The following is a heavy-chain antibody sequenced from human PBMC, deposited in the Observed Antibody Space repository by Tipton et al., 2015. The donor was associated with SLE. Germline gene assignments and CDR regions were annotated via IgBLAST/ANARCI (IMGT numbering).Heavy chain of an antibody. D-gene: IGHD4-11*01. V-gene: IGHV1-18*01. Sequence: QSGAEVKKPGASVKVSCKASGYTFTSYGISWVRQAPGQGLEWMGWISAYNGNTNYAQKLQGRVAMTTDTSTSTAYMELRSLRSDDTAVYYCARDRSNPFTLYYGMDVWGQGTTVTVS. CDR2: ISAYNGNT. CDR1: GYTFTSYG. J-gene: IGHJ6*02. CDR3: ARDRSNPFTLYYGMDV.